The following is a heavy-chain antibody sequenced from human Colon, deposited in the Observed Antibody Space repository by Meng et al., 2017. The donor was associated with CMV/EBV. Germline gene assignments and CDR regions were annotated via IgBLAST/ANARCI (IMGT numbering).Heavy chain of an antibody. CDR1: GFTFSNYA. D-gene: IGHD1-1*01. V-gene: IGHV3-30-3*01. CDR2: ISYDGSNK. Sequence: GGSLRLSCVASGFTFSNYAMHWVRQAPGKGLEWVAVISYDGSNKYYADSVKGRFTISRDNSKNTLYLQMNSLRPEDSAVYYCARHLNWKDDVIDLWGQGTTVTVSS. J-gene: IGHJ5*02. CDR3: ARHLNWKDDVIDL.